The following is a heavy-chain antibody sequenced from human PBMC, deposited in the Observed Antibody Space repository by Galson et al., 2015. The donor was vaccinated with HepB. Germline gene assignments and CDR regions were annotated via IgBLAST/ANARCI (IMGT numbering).Heavy chain of an antibody. CDR2: ISHDGSNK. CDR3: AKEGVPAAGGLDS. CDR1: GFSFSNYG. Sequence: SLRLSCAASGFSFSNYGMHWVRQAPGKGLEWVALISHDGSNKYYADSVKGRLTTSRDNSKHTLSLQINSLRSEDTAVYYCAKEGVPAAGGLDSWGQGTLVTVSS. J-gene: IGHJ4*02. V-gene: IGHV3-30*18. D-gene: IGHD6-13*01.